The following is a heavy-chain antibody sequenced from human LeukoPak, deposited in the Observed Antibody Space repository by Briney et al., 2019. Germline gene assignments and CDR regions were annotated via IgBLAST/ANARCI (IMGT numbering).Heavy chain of an antibody. D-gene: IGHD2-21*02. CDR2: ISGSGDTT. CDR3: ANLWVTGMDN. J-gene: IGHJ4*02. Sequence: GGSLRLSCAASGFTFSNYAMSWVRQAPGKGLEWVSVISGSGDTTYYADSVKGRFTISRDNSKNTLYPQMNSLRAGDTAVYYCANLWVTGMDNWGQGTLVTVSS. CDR1: GFTFSNYA. V-gene: IGHV3-23*01.